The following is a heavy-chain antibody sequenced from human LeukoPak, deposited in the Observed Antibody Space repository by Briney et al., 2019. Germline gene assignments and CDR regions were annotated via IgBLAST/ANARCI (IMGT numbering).Heavy chain of an antibody. CDR1: GFSFSTYC. CDR3: ARPKEGFSGYDYLFDY. Sequence: GGSLRLSCAASGFSFSTYCMHWARQAPGKGLEWVALFSSDGSTKYYADSVKGRFTISRDNSKNSLNLQMNSLRVEDTAVYYCARPKEGFSGYDYLFDYWGQGTLVTVSS. J-gene: IGHJ4*02. CDR2: FSSDGSTK. D-gene: IGHD5-12*01. V-gene: IGHV3-30-3*01.